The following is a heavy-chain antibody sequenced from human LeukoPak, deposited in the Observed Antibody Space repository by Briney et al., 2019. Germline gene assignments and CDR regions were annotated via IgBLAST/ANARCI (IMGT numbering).Heavy chain of an antibody. J-gene: IGHJ6*02. V-gene: IGHV4-59*01. CDR1: GGSISSYY. Sequence: SETLSLTCTVSGGSISSYYWSWIRQPPGKGLEWIGYIYYSGSTNYNPSLKSRVTISVDTSKNQFSLKLCSVTAADTAVYYCARDKQIIAVAGTVYYYYGMDVWGQGTTVTVSS. D-gene: IGHD6-19*01. CDR2: IYYSGST. CDR3: ARDKQIIAVAGTVYYYYGMDV.